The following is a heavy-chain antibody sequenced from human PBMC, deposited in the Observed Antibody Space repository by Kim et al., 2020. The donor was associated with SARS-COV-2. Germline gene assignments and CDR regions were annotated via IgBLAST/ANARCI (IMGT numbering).Heavy chain of an antibody. J-gene: IGHJ4*02. D-gene: IGHD3-10*01. Sequence: VKGRFTISRDNSNNTVYLQMNSLSAEDTAVYYCAKERGGYGSGSFYSVGYWGQGTLVTVSS. V-gene: IGHV3-23*01. CDR3: AKERGGYGSGSFYSVGY.